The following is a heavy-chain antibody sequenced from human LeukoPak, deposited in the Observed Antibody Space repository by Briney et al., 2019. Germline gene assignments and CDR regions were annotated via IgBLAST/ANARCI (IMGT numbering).Heavy chain of an antibody. CDR1: GGTFSSYA. V-gene: IGHV1-69*04. CDR3: ARDYPTDYYGMDV. D-gene: IGHD4-17*01. J-gene: IGHJ6*02. Sequence: VASVKVSCKASGGTFSSYAISWVRQAPGQGLEWMGRIIPILGIANYAQKFQGRVTITADKSTSTAYMELSSLRSEDTAVYYCARDYPTDYYGMDVWGQGTTVTVSS. CDR2: IIPILGIA.